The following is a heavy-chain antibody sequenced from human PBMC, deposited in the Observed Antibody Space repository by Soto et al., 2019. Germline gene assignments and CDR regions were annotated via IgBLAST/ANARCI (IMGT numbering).Heavy chain of an antibody. J-gene: IGHJ4*02. V-gene: IGHV3-30*18. Sequence: GSLRLSCAASGFTFSSYGMHWVRQAPGKGLEWVAVISYDGSNKYYADSVKGRFTISRDNSKNTLYLQMNSLRAEDTAVYYCANASYYDSSGSRDYWGQGTLVTVSS. CDR2: ISYDGSNK. CDR3: ANASYYDSSGSRDY. CDR1: GFTFSSYG. D-gene: IGHD3-22*01.